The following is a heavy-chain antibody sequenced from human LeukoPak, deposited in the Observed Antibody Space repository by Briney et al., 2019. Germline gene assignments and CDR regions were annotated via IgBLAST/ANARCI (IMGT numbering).Heavy chain of an antibody. J-gene: IGHJ4*02. CDR1: GGSISSYY. CDR3: ARHGTGQWLARYYFDY. Sequence: SETLSLTCTVSGGSISSYYWSWIRQPAGKGLEWIGRIYTSGSTNYNPSLKSRVTMSVDTSKNQFSLKLSSVTAADTAVYYCARHGTGQWLARYYFDYWGQGTLVTVSS. D-gene: IGHD6-19*01. V-gene: IGHV4-4*07. CDR2: IYTSGST.